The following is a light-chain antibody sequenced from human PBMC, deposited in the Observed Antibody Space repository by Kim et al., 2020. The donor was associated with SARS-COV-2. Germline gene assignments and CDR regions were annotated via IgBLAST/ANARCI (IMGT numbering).Light chain of an antibody. Sequence: ATQMTQSPSSLSASVGDRVTISCRARQGIRTDLGWYQQKPGKAPKLLIYGASTLQYGVPSRFSGSGSGTDFTLTISSLQPEDIGTYYCLQDYTYPRTFGQGTKVDIK. V-gene: IGKV1-6*01. CDR1: QGIRTD. CDR3: LQDYTYPRT. CDR2: GAS. J-gene: IGKJ1*01.